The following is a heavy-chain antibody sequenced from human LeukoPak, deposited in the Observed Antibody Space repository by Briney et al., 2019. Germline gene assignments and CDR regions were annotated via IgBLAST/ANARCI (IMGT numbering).Heavy chain of an antibody. CDR3: AGGVNTPQEGHYYDSSGYTYYFDY. J-gene: IGHJ4*02. CDR2: ISYDGSNK. V-gene: IGHV3-30-3*01. CDR1: GFTFSSYA. D-gene: IGHD3-22*01. Sequence: GGSLRLSCAASGFTFSSYAMHWVRQAPGKGLEWVAVISYDGSNKYYADSVKGRFTISRDNSKNTLYLQMNSLRAEDTAVYYCAGGVNTPQEGHYYDSSGYTYYFDYWGQGTLVTVSS.